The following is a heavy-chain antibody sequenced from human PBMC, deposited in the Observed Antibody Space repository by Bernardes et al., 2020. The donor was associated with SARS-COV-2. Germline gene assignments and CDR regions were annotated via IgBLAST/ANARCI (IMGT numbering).Heavy chain of an antibody. D-gene: IGHD4-17*01. V-gene: IGHV4-59*08. CDR2: IYYSGST. CDR3: ARRLVCYGDYGEGDLIDY. Sequence: SETLSLTCTVSGGSISSYYWSWIRQPPGKGLEWIGYIYYSGSTNYNPSLKSRVTISVDTSKNQFSLKLSSVTAADTAVYYCARRLVCYGDYGEGDLIDYWGQGTLVTVSS. J-gene: IGHJ4*02. CDR1: GGSISSYY.